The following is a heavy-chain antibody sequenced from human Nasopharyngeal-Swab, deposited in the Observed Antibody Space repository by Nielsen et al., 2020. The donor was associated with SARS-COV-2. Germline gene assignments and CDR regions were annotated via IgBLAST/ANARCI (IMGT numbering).Heavy chain of an antibody. D-gene: IGHD3-10*01. J-gene: IGHJ4*02. CDR1: GGSFSGYY. CDR3: ARVRRLRRGGYYFDY. Sequence: SETLSLTCAVYGGSFSGYYWSRIRQPPGKGLEWIGEINHSGSTNYNPSLKSRVTISVDTSKNQFSLKLSSVTAADTAVYYCARVRRLRRGGYYFDYWGQGTLVTVSS. V-gene: IGHV4-34*01. CDR2: INHSGST.